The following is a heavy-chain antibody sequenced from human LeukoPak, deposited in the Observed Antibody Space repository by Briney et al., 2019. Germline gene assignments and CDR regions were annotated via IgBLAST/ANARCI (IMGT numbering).Heavy chain of an antibody. J-gene: IGHJ5*02. CDR1: GFTFSSYS. CDR3: AKERYVWGRKNWFDT. CDR2: IRDDGGNK. D-gene: IGHD3-16*01. V-gene: IGHV3-30*02. Sequence: PGGSLRLSCAPSGFTFSSYSMHWGREAPDKGVERVAFIRDDGGNKYYADSVKGRVTISRDNSKNTLYLQINSLRAEDTAVYYCAKERYVWGRKNWFDTWGQGTLVTVSS.